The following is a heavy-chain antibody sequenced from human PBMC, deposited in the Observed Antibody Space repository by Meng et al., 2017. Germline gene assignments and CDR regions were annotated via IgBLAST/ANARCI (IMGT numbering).Heavy chain of an antibody. CDR2: ISYDGSNK. Sequence: QVQLVESGGGGVQPGRSLRLSCAASGFTFSSYAMHWVRQAPGKGLEWVAVISYDGSNKYYADSVKGRFTISRDNSKNTLYLQMNSLRAEDTAVYYCARESWFDPWGQGTLVTVSS. J-gene: IGHJ5*02. V-gene: IGHV3-30*01. CDR3: ARESWFDP. CDR1: GFTFSSYA.